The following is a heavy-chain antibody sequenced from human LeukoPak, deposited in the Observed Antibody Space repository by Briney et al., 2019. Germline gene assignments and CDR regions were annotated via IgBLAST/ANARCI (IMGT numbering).Heavy chain of an antibody. CDR2: ISSSSSYT. CDR1: GFTFSDYY. Sequence: GGSLRLSCAASGFTFSDYYMSWIRQAPGKGLEGVSYISSSSSYTNYADSVKGRFTISRDNAKNSLYLQMSSLRAEDTAVYYCARALGYSGYDYGYYYYGMDVWGQGTTVTVSS. CDR3: ARALGYSGYDYGYYYYGMDV. D-gene: IGHD5-12*01. J-gene: IGHJ6*02. V-gene: IGHV3-11*05.